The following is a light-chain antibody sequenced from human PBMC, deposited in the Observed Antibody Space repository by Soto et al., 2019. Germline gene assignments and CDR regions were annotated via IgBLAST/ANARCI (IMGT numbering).Light chain of an antibody. J-gene: IGKJ1*01. CDR1: QSVLYSSNNKNY. Sequence: DIVMTQSPDSLAVSLGERATINCKSSQSVLYSSNNKNYLAWYQQKPGQPPKLLIYWASTRESGVPDRFTGSGSETDFTLTISSIQAEDVAVYYCQQYYRSRTFGQGTNVEIK. CDR3: QQYYRSRT. CDR2: WAS. V-gene: IGKV4-1*01.